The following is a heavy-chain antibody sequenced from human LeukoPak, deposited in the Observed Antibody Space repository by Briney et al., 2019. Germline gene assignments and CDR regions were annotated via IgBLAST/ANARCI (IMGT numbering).Heavy chain of an antibody. CDR1: GFTFSSYS. CDR2: ISSSSSYI. CDR3: AREDSSGTDFDY. Sequence: GGSLRLSCAASGFTFSSYSMNWVRQAPGRGLEWVSSISSSSSYIYYADSVKGRFTISRDNAKNSLYLQMSSLRAEDTAVYYCAREDSSGTDFDYWGQGTLVTVSS. V-gene: IGHV3-21*01. D-gene: IGHD3-22*01. J-gene: IGHJ4*02.